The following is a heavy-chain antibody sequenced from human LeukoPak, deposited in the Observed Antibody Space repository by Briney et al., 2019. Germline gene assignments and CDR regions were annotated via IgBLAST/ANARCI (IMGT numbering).Heavy chain of an antibody. CDR3: ARYVDTTMLT. D-gene: IGHD5-18*01. V-gene: IGHV3-48*02. Sequence: GGSLRLSCAASGFTSSNYWMSWVRQTPGKGLEWVSYISSSSSTIYYADSVKGRFTISRDNAKNSLYLQMNSLRDEDTAVYYCARYVDTTMLTWGQGTLVTVSS. CDR1: GFTSSNYW. CDR2: ISSSSSTI. J-gene: IGHJ4*02.